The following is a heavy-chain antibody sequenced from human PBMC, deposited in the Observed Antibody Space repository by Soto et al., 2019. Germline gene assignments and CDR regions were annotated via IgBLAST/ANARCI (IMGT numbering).Heavy chain of an antibody. V-gene: IGHV5-10-1*01. CDR3: ASNPHYYDSSGYYYGNWFDP. J-gene: IGHJ5*02. Sequence: PGESLKISCKGSGYSFTSYWISWVRQMPGKGLEWMGRIDPSDSYTNYSPSFQGHVTISADKSISTAYLQWSSLKASDTAMYYCASNPHYYDSSGYYYGNWFDPWGQGTLVTVSS. D-gene: IGHD3-22*01. CDR1: GYSFTSYW. CDR2: IDPSDSYT.